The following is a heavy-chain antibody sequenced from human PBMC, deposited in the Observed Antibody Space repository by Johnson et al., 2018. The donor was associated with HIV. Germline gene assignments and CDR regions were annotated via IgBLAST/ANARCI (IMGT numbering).Heavy chain of an antibody. CDR2: ISYGGNNK. CDR3: ARDRPIAPFDI. V-gene: IGHV3-30-3*01. J-gene: IGHJ3*02. CDR1: GFTFSSYW. Sequence: QVQLVESGGGLVQPGGSLRLSCAASGFTFSSYWMSWVRQAPGKGLEWVVVISYGGNNKYYADSVKGRFTISRDHSKNTLYRQMNSLRAEDTAVYYCARDRPIAPFDIWGQGTMVTVSS. D-gene: IGHD3-22*01.